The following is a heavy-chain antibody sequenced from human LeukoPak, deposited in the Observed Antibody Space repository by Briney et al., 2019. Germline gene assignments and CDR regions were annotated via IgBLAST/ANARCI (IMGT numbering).Heavy chain of an antibody. CDR1: GFTFSSYW. Sequence: GGSLRLSCAASGFTFSSYWMSWVRQAPGKGLEWVSAISGSGGSTYYADSVKGRVTISRDNSKNTLYLQINSLRAEDTAVYYCAKDSDYIDYWGQGTLVTVSS. CDR2: ISGSGGST. J-gene: IGHJ4*02. CDR3: AKDSDYIDY. V-gene: IGHV3-23*01.